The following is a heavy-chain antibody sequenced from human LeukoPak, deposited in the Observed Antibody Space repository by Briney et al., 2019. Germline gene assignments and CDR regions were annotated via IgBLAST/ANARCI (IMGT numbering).Heavy chain of an antibody. CDR1: GFPFSSHG. V-gene: IGHV3-23*01. CDR2: IIGGGGST. D-gene: IGHD4-11*01. Sequence: GGSLRLSCAASGFPFSSHGMSWVRQAPGKGLEWVSGIIGGGGSTYYADSVKGRFTISGDNSRNTLFLQMNSLRAEDTAVYYCAKNPVTTDLGYWGQGTLVTVSS. J-gene: IGHJ4*02. CDR3: AKNPVTTDLGY.